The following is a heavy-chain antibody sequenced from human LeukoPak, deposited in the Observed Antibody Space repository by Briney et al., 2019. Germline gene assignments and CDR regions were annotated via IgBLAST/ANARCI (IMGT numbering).Heavy chain of an antibody. CDR1: GGTFSSYA. Sequence: GASVKVSCKASGGTFSSYAISWVRQALGQGLEWMGGIIPIFGTANYAQKFQGRVTITADESTSTAYMELSSLRSEDTAVYYCARARYYYDSSGYWYLDYWGQGTLVTVSS. CDR3: ARARYYYDSSGYWYLDY. J-gene: IGHJ4*02. V-gene: IGHV1-69*13. CDR2: IIPIFGTA. D-gene: IGHD3-22*01.